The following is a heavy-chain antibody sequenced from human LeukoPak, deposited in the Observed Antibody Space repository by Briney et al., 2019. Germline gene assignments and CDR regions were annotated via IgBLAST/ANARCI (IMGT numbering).Heavy chain of an antibody. CDR1: GFTFSSYA. CDR2: ISSSSNNI. CDR3: ARRGP. V-gene: IGHV3-48*01. J-gene: IGHJ5*02. Sequence: PGGSLRLSCAASGFTFSSYAMGWVRQAPGKGLEWVSYISSSSNNIYYADSVKGRFTISRDDAKNSLYLQMNSLRAEDTAVYYCARRGPWGQGTLVTVSS.